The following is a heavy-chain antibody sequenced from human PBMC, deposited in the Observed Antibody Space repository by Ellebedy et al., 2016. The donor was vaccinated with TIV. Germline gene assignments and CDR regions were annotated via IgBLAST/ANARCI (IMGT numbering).Heavy chain of an antibody. CDR3: AAQSRDYVWDGDY. Sequence: SETLSLTCAVSGASFSSSTYYRGWIRQPPGKGLEWIGSVYYGGSTYYNPSLRSRLTISIDTSKNQFSLKVKSVTAADTAVYYCAAQSRDYVWDGDYWGQGALVTVSS. CDR2: VYYGGST. V-gene: IGHV4-39*07. J-gene: IGHJ4*02. D-gene: IGHD3-16*01. CDR1: GASFSSSTYY.